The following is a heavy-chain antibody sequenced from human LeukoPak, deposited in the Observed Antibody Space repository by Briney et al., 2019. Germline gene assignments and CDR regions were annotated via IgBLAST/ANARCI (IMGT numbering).Heavy chain of an antibody. J-gene: IGHJ5*02. Sequence: GASVKVSCKASGYTFTGYYMHWVRQAPGQGLEWMGWINPNSGSTSYAQKFQGRVTMTRDMSTSTVYMELSSLRSEDTAVYYCARLFENFDPWGQGTLVTVSS. V-gene: IGHV1-46*01. CDR2: INPNSGST. CDR1: GYTFTGYY. D-gene: IGHD3-10*01. CDR3: ARLFENFDP.